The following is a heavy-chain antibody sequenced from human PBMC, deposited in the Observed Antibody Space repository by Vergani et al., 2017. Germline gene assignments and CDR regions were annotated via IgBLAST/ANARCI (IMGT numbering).Heavy chain of an antibody. D-gene: IGHD1-26*01. CDR2: IKCRVNGDAK. V-gene: IGHV3-15*01. CDR3: TTYNMGASIH. CDR1: GFPFSGSY. Sequence: EVQLVESGGGLLKPGESLRLSCAVSGFPFSGSYMTWVRQAPGKGLEWVSSIKCRVNGDAKDYAAPVKGSFTISRDGSKETLYLQMNSLKLEDTGVYYCTTYNMGASIHWGRGTLVTVSS. J-gene: IGHJ4*02.